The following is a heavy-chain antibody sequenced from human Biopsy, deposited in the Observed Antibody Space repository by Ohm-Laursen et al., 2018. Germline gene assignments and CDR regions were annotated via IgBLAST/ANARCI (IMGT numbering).Heavy chain of an antibody. CDR3: ATKLTGYFHH. CDR1: GGTFINYG. Sequence: SVNVSCKAPGGTFINYGVNWARQAPGQGLEWLGGNIPILGTGNYAQKFQDRVTVAADTSTSTATMELRSLRSDDTAVYYCATKLTGYFHHWGQGTLVIVSS. V-gene: IGHV1-69*06. D-gene: IGHD3-9*01. J-gene: IGHJ1*01. CDR2: NIPILGTG.